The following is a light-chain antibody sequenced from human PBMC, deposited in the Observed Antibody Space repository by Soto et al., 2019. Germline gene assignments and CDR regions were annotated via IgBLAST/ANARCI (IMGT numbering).Light chain of an antibody. CDR3: HQSYETPHT. CDR1: QTISTY. CDR2: GAS. V-gene: IGKV1-39*01. Sequence: DIPMTQSPSSLSASVGDRVTISCRASQTISTYLNWYQKKPGNAPKLLIFGASSLHNGVPSRFGGSGSGTDFTLTISDLQPEDFATYYCHQSYETPHTFGGGTNVEI. J-gene: IGKJ4*01.